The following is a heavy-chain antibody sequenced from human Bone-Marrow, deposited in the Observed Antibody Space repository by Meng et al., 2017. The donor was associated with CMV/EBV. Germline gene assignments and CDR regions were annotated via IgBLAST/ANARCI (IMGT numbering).Heavy chain of an antibody. V-gene: IGHV4-39*07. CDR2: IYYSGST. Sequence: SETLSLTCTVSGGSISSSSYYWGWIRQPPGKGLEWIGSIYYSGSTYYNPSLKSRVTISVDTSTSTVYMELSSLRSEDTAVYYCARVDSPADYWGQGTLVTVSS. D-gene: IGHD2-2*01. CDR1: GGSISSSSYY. CDR3: ARVDSPADY. J-gene: IGHJ4*02.